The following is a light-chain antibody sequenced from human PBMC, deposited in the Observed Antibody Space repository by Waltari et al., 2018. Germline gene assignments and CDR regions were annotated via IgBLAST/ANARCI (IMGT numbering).Light chain of an antibody. CDR3: SSYTSSISYV. V-gene: IGLV2-14*03. CDR1: LSDVGGSNA. J-gene: IGLJ1*01. Sequence: QSALTQPASVSGSPVQSIPISRTGTLSDVGGSNAVPWYQQHPGKAPKLMIYDVVSRPSGVPNRFSGSKSGNTASLVISGLQADDEADYYCSSYTSSISYVFGTGTKVTVL. CDR2: DVV.